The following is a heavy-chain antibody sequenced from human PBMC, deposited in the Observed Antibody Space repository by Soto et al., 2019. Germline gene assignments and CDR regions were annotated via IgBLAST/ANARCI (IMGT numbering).Heavy chain of an antibody. CDR2: IIPIFGTA. Sequence: QVQLVQSGAEVKKPGSSVKVSCKASGGTFSSYAISWVRQDPGQGLEWMGGIIPIFGTANYAQKFQGRVTITADESTSTAYMELSSLRSEDTAVYYCAREGTDCSGGSCYGGYWGQGTLVTVSS. CDR1: GGTFSSYA. V-gene: IGHV1-69*12. J-gene: IGHJ4*02. CDR3: AREGTDCSGGSCYGGY. D-gene: IGHD2-15*01.